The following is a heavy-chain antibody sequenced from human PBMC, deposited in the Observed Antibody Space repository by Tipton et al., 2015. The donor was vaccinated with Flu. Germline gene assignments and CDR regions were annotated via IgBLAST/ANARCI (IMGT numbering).Heavy chain of an antibody. CDR3: ARRDYSNYVSEPKNWFDP. D-gene: IGHD4-11*01. CDR1: GGSISSSSDY. J-gene: IGHJ5*02. Sequence: TLSLTCNVSGGSISSSSDYWGWIRQPPGKGLEWIGTIYSSGSTYFNPSLRSRVTISVDTSKNQFSLRLTSVTAADTAVYYCARRDYSNYVSEPKNWFDPWGQGTLVTVSP. V-gene: IGHV4-39*01. CDR2: IYSSGST.